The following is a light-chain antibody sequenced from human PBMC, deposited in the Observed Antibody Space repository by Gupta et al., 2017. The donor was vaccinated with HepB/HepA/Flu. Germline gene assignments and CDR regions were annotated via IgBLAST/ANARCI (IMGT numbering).Light chain of an antibody. CDR3: QQYGSSPLT. J-gene: IGKJ4*01. Sequence: IVLTQYPGNLSLSPGERATLSCRASQSVSSSYLAWYQQKPGQAPRLLIYGASSRATGIPDRFSGSGSGTDFTLTISRLEPEDFAVYYCQQYGSSPLTFGGGTKVEIK. CDR1: QSVSSSY. CDR2: GAS. V-gene: IGKV3-20*01.